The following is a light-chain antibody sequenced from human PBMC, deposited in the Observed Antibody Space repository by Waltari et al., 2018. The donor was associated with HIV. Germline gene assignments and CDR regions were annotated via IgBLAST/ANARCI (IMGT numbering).Light chain of an antibody. CDR2: WAS. Sequence: DIVMTQSPDSLAVSLGERATINCKSSQSVLYSSNNKNYLAWYQQKPGQPPKLLIYWASTRESGVPDRFSGSVSGTDFTLTISSLQAEDVAVYYCQQYYSTPPFTFGPGTKVDIK. J-gene: IGKJ3*01. V-gene: IGKV4-1*01. CDR1: QSVLYSSNNKNY. CDR3: QQYYSTPPFT.